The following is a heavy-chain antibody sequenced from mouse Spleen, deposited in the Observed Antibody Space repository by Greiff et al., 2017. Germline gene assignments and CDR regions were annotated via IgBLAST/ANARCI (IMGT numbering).Heavy chain of an antibody. V-gene: IGHV5-9-1*01. J-gene: IGHJ4*01. D-gene: IGHD2-4*01. Sequence: EVMLVESGGGLVKPGGSLKLSCAASGFTFSSYAMSWVRQTPEKRLEWVATISSGGSYTYYPDSVKGRFTISRDNAKNTLYLQMSSLRSEDTAMYYCARGGRYDSYAMDYWGQGTSVTVSS. CDR1: GFTFSSYA. CDR2: ISSGGSYT. CDR3: ARGGRYDSYAMDY.